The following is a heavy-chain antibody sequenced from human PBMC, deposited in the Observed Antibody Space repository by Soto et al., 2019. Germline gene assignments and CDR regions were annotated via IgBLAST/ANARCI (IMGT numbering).Heavy chain of an antibody. D-gene: IGHD2-21*01. CDR3: AKVLRPFTHVLRAYYFDY. CDR1: GFTFSSYG. CDR2: ISYDGSNK. V-gene: IGHV3-30*18. J-gene: IGHJ4*02. Sequence: PGGSLRLSCAASGFTFSSYGMHWVRQAPGKGLEWVAVISYDGSNKYYADSVRGRFTISRDNSKNTLYLQMNSLRAEDTAVYYCAKVLRPFTHVLRAYYFDYWGQGTLVTVSS.